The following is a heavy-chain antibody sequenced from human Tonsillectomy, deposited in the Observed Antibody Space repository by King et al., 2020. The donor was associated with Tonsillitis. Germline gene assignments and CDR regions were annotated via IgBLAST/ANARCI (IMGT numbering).Heavy chain of an antibody. J-gene: IGHJ4*02. Sequence: VQLVESGGGLVKPGGSLRLSCAASGFTFSNAWMSWVRQAPGKGLEWVGRIKSKTDGGTTDYAAPVKGRFTISRDDSKNTLYLQMNSLKTEDTAVYYCTTDKIPVYYYDSSGYYPSYFDYWGQGTLVTVSS. CDR3: TTDKIPVYYYDSSGYYPSYFDY. D-gene: IGHD3-22*01. CDR2: IKSKTDGGTT. CDR1: GFTFSNAW. V-gene: IGHV3-15*01.